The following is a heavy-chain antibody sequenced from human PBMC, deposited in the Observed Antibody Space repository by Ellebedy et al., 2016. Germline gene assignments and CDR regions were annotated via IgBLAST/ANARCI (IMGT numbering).Heavy chain of an antibody. CDR3: ARGVGSGWFDP. D-gene: IGHD2-15*01. V-gene: IGHV3-53*01. CDR1: GFTVSTNY. J-gene: IGHJ5*02. Sequence: GESLKISCAASGFTVSTNYMKWVRQAPGKGLEWVSAIFSDGNTYYADSVKGRFTISRDNSKNTLYLQMNSLRAKDTAVYYCARGVGSGWFDPWGQGTLVTVSS. CDR2: IFSDGNT.